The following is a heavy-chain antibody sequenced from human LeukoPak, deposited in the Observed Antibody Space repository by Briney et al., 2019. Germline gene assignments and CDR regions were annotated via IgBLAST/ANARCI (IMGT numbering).Heavy chain of an antibody. CDR2: IYYGGST. Sequence: SETLSLTCTVSGGSISSYYWSWIRQPPGKGLEWIGYIYYGGSTNYNPSLKSRVTISVDTSKNQFSLKLSSVTAADTAVYYCARQRDYYYYYGLDVWGQGTTVTVSS. D-gene: IGHD4-17*01. J-gene: IGHJ6*02. V-gene: IGHV4-59*08. CDR1: GGSISSYY. CDR3: ARQRDYYYYYGLDV.